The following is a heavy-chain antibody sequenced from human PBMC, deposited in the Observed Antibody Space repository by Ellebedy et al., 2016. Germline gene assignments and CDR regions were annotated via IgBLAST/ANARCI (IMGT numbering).Heavy chain of an antibody. D-gene: IGHD3-16*01. CDR3: TRDKNGTIWGDFAYSMDV. V-gene: IGHV3-7*01. Sequence: GGSLRLSCVGSGFSFGTQWMSWVRQAPGKGLEWVANINEDGLERNYVGSVRGRFSISRDYGRNAVYLQMNSLRVDDTAMYFCTRDKNGTIWGDFAYSMDVWGKGTPVTVSS. CDR1: GFSFGTQW. CDR2: INEDGLER. J-gene: IGHJ6*03.